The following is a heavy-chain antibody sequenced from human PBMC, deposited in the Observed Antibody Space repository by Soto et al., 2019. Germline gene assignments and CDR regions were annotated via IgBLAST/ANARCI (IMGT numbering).Heavy chain of an antibody. CDR2: ISNSGST. Sequence: PSLTCTVSGGSVTSDEDYWTWIRQSPGKGLEWIGYISNSGSTGYNPSLKTRLSMSVDRSKNQFTLRLTSVTAADTAVYFCATESGSTYGYFDHWGQGTQVTVSS. CDR3: ATESGSTYGYFDH. V-gene: IGHV4-30-4*01. J-gene: IGHJ4*02. CDR1: GGSVTSDEDY. D-gene: IGHD5-18*01.